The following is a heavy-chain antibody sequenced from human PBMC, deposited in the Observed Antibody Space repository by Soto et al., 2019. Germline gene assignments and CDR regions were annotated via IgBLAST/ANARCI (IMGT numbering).Heavy chain of an antibody. CDR1: GGTFSSYA. D-gene: IGHD3-10*01. J-gene: IGHJ6*02. Sequence: ASVKVSCKASGGTFSSYAISWVRQAPGQGLEWMGGIIPIFGTANYAQKFQGRVTITADESTSTAYMELSSLRSEDTAVYYCAREVGLGVRGVITAYYYGMDVWGQGTTVTVSS. V-gene: IGHV1-69*13. CDR3: AREVGLGVRGVITAYYYGMDV. CDR2: IIPIFGTA.